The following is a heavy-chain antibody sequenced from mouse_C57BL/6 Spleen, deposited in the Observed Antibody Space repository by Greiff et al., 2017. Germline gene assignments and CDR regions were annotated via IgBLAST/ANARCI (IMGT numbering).Heavy chain of an antibody. Sequence: VKLVESGGDLVKPGGSLKLSCAASGFTFSSYGMSWVRQTPDKRLEWVATISSGGSYTYYPDSVKGRFTISRDNAKNTLYLQMSSLKSEDTAMYYCARHENAYWGQGTLVTVSA. J-gene: IGHJ3*01. CDR1: GFTFSSYG. CDR3: ARHENAY. CDR2: ISSGGSYT. V-gene: IGHV5-6*02.